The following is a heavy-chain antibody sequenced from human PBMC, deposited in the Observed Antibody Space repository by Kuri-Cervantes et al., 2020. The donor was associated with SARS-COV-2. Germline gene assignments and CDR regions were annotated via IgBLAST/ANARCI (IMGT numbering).Heavy chain of an antibody. Sequence: GGSLRLSCAASGFAFSSYVLHWVRRAPGKGPEWVSAICTGGDTYYADSVMGRFTISRDNAKKSLYLQMNSLIAEDMAVYYCASQEGSITMIVVVSWGQGTLVTVSS. D-gene: IGHD3-22*01. CDR3: ASQEGSITMIVVVS. CDR1: GFAFSSYV. V-gene: IGHV3-47*02. J-gene: IGHJ4*02. CDR2: ICTGGDT.